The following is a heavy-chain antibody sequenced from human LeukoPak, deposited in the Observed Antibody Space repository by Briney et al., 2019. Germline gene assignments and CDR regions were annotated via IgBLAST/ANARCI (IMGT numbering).Heavy chain of an antibody. CDR3: SRDYGPKLGLDS. CDR1: EFTFSSYS. J-gene: IGHJ4*02. Sequence: GGSLRLSCVASEFTFSSYSMNWVRQAPGKGLEWVAVISYGGSNKYYADSVKGRFTISRDNSKNTLYLQMNSLRGEDTAVYYCSRDYGPKLGLDSWGRGTLVTVSS. D-gene: IGHD7-27*01. V-gene: IGHV3-30*03. CDR2: ISYGGSNK.